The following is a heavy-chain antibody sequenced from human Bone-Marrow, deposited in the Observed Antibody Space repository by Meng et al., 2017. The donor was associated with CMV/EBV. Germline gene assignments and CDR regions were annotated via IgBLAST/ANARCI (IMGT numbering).Heavy chain of an antibody. Sequence: GSLRLSCTVSGGSISSYYWSWIRQPPGKGLEWIGYIHYSGSTNYNPSLKSRVTISVDTSKNQFSLKRSSVTAADTAVYYCAGSQYFDWLLPPPYYYHGMDVWGQGTTVTVSS. J-gene: IGHJ6*02. V-gene: IGHV4-59*01. CDR2: IHYSGST. CDR1: GGSISSYY. CDR3: AGSQYFDWLLPPPYYYHGMDV. D-gene: IGHD3-9*01.